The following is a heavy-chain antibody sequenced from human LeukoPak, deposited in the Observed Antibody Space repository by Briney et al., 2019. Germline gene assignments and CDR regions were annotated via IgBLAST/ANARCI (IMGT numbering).Heavy chain of an antibody. Sequence: ASVKVSCKASGGTFSSYDISWVRQAPGQGLEWMGGIIPMLGTPNYAQKFQGRVTITADKSTSTAYMDLSSLRSEDTAVYYCASGTTDIVVVPATLRNYYFDYWGQGTLVTVSS. J-gene: IGHJ4*02. V-gene: IGHV1-69*06. CDR3: ASGTTDIVVVPATLRNYYFDY. CDR2: IIPMLGTP. CDR1: GGTFSSYD. D-gene: IGHD2-2*01.